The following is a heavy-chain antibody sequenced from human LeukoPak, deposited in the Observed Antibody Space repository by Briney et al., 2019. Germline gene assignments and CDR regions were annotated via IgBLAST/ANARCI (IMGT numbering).Heavy chain of an antibody. V-gene: IGHV3-48*04. J-gene: IGHJ5*02. CDR2: ISGSSSTI. CDR1: GFTFSSYS. CDR3: AKRIRGYYSSGSYA. D-gene: IGHD3-10*01. Sequence: PGGSLRLSCAASGFTFSSYSMNWVRQAPGKGLEWVSYISGSSSTIYYADSVRGRFTISRGNSKNSLYLQMNSLRAEDTAVYYCAKRIRGYYSSGSYAWGQGTLVTVSS.